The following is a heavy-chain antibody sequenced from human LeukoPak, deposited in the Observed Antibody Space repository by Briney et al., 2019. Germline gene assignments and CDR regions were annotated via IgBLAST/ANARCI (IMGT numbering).Heavy chain of an antibody. Sequence: SETLSLTCVVYGGSFSAYYWTWIRQPPGKGLEWIGSIYYSGSTYYNPSLKSRVTISVDTSKNQFSLKLSSVTAADTAVYYCARKAAAGLKFDYWGQGTLVTVSP. CDR1: GGSFSAYY. CDR2: IYYSGST. V-gene: IGHV4-34*01. CDR3: ARKAAAGLKFDY. D-gene: IGHD6-13*01. J-gene: IGHJ4*02.